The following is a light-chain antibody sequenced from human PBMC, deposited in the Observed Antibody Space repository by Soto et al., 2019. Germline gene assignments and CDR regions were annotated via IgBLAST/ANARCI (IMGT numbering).Light chain of an antibody. V-gene: IGLV2-14*01. J-gene: IGLJ3*02. CDR1: SRDVGSYNY. Sequence: QSALTQPASVSGSPGQSITISCTGTSRDVGSYNYVSWNQQRPGKAPRLMIYDVSDRPSGISIRFSGSKSGNTASLTISGLQAEDEADYFCSSYTSSSTVVFGGGTKLTVL. CDR3: SSYTSSSTVV. CDR2: DVS.